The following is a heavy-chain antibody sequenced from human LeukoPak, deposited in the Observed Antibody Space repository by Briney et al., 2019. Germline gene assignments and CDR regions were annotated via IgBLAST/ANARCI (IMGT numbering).Heavy chain of an antibody. D-gene: IGHD3-22*01. CDR2: IYYTGSA. Sequence: SETLSLTCTVSGASISSITDYWGWVRQSPGKGLEWIGSIYYTGSASYNPSLKSRVTISVDTSKNQFSLRLNSVTAADTAVYYCAIYYYDSGANAFDIWGQGTMVTVSS. CDR3: AIYYYDSGANAFDI. V-gene: IGHV4-39*07. CDR1: GASISSITDY. J-gene: IGHJ3*02.